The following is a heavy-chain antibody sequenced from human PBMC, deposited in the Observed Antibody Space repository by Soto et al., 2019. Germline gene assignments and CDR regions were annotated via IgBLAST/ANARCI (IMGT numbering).Heavy chain of an antibody. Sequence: PSETLSLTCTVSGGSIINYYWSWIRQPPGKGLEWIGYIYPTGSTNYNPSLKSRVAISEDTSKNQFSLKLSSVSAADTAVYYCARHTKIASPQLWGQGTLVTVSS. D-gene: IGHD2-21*01. CDR1: GGSIINYY. CDR2: IYPTGST. V-gene: IGHV4-59*08. CDR3: ARHTKIASPQL. J-gene: IGHJ4*02.